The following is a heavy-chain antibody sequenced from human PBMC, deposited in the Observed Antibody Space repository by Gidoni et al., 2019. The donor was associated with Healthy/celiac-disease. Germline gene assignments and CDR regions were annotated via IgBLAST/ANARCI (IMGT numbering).Heavy chain of an antibody. CDR1: GFTFSNAW. CDR3: TTIPYCSGGSCYYYYGMDV. V-gene: IGHV3-15*01. J-gene: IGHJ6*02. CDR2: IKSKTDGGTT. Sequence: EVQLVESGGGLVKPGGSLRLSCAASGFTFSNAWMSRVRQAPGKGLEWVVRIKSKTDGGTTDYAAPVKGRFTISRDDSKNTLYLQMNSLKTEDTAVYYCTTIPYCSGGSCYYYYGMDVWGQGTTVTVSS. D-gene: IGHD2-15*01.